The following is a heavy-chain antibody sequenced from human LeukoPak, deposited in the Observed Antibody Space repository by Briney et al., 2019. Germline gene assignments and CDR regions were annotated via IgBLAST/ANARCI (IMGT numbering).Heavy chain of an antibody. CDR1: GGSMSSYY. D-gene: IGHD3-10*01. V-gene: IGHV4-59*08. CDR2: FYCSGST. Sequence: SETLSLTCTVSGGSMSSYYGSWLRQPPGKGVEWVGYFYCSGSTNYNVFLKSRVTLPVETSQNHFPPTLGPETAGDPAVYYCARHGLIMVRGANGVWYYYYYMDVWGKGTTVTVSS. CDR3: ARHGLIMVRGANGVWYYYYYMDV. J-gene: IGHJ6*03.